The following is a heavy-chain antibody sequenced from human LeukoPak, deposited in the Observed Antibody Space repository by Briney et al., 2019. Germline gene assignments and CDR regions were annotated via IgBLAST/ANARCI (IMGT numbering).Heavy chain of an antibody. J-gene: IGHJ4*02. V-gene: IGHV4-4*07. CDR3: TRDIGSGDYVFFDS. D-gene: IGHD4-17*01. CDR2: LYNNGST. CDR1: DASVSGYY. Sequence: SETLSLTCTVSDASVSGYYWSWIRLPAGKGLEWIGRLYNNGSTNCNPSLKSRVTMSVDTSKNQLSLRLKSVTAADTAVYYCTRDIGSGDYVFFDSWGQGTRVIVSS.